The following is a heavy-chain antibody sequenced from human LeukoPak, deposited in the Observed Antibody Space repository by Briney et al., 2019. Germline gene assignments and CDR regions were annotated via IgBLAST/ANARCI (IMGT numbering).Heavy chain of an antibody. CDR3: ARDVGEGYCSGGSCSDY. J-gene: IGHJ4*02. V-gene: IGHV1-18*01. Sequence: APVKVSCKAPGYTFTNYAISWVRQAPGQGLEWMGWISAYNDNTNYAQKFQGRVTMTTDTSTSTAYMELRSLRSDDTAVYYCARDVGEGYCSGGSCSDYWGQGTLVTVSS. CDR2: ISAYNDNT. D-gene: IGHD2-15*01. CDR1: GYTFTNYA.